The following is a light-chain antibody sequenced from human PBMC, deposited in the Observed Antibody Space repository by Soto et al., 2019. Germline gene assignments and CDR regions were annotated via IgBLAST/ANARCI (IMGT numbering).Light chain of an antibody. Sequence: AIQMTQSPSSLSASVGDRVTITCRSSQGIRYDLGWYQQKPGKAPKILIYAASSLQSGVPARFSGSGSDTDFNLTISSPQPEDFAAYYCLQAYNCPWTFGQGTQAEMK. CDR2: AAS. J-gene: IGKJ1*01. CDR3: LQAYNCPWT. V-gene: IGKV1-6*01. CDR1: QGIRYD.